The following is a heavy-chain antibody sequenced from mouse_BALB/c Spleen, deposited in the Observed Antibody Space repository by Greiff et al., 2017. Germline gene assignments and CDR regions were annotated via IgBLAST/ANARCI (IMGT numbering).Heavy chain of an antibody. CDR3: ARDKGYGSSYAMDY. Sequence: DVHLVESGGGLVKPGGSLKLSCAASGFTFSDYYMYWVRQTPEKRLEWVATISDGGSYTYYPDSVKGRFTISRDNAKNNLYLQMSSLKSEDTAMYYCARDKGYGSSYAMDYWGQGTSVTVSS. CDR2: ISDGGSYT. V-gene: IGHV5-4*02. D-gene: IGHD1-1*01. CDR1: GFTFSDYY. J-gene: IGHJ4*01.